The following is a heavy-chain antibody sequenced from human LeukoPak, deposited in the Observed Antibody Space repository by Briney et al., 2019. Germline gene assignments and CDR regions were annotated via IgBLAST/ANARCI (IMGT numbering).Heavy chain of an antibody. CDR2: ISSSGSTI. CDR3: ARDGPSIAAAGTLSEYPDY. Sequence: GGSLRLSCAASGFTFSDYYMSWIRQAPGKGLEWVSYISSSGSTIYYADSVKGRFTISRDNAKNSLYLQMNSLRAEDTAVYYCARDGPSIAAAGTLSEYPDYWGQGTLVTVSS. D-gene: IGHD6-13*01. CDR1: GFTFSDYY. J-gene: IGHJ4*02. V-gene: IGHV3-11*01.